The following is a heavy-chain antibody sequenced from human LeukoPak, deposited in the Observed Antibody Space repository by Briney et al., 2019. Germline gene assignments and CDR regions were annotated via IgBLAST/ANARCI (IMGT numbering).Heavy chain of an antibody. V-gene: IGHV4-59*01. CDR3: ARGNKEYYFDY. D-gene: IGHD1/OR15-1a*01. Sequence: SETLSLTCTVSGGSISSYYWSWIRQPPGKGLEWIGYIYYSGSTNYNPFLKSRVTISVDTSKNQFSLKLSSVTAADTAVYYCARGNKEYYFDYWGQGTLVTVSS. J-gene: IGHJ4*02. CDR1: GGSISSYY. CDR2: IYYSGST.